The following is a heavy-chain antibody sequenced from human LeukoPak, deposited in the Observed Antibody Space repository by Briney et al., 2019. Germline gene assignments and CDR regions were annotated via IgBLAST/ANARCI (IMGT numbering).Heavy chain of an antibody. CDR2: ISSSSSYI. CDR1: GFTFSSYS. D-gene: IGHD1-26*01. Sequence: GGSLRLSCAASGFTFSSYSMNWVRQAPGKGLEWVSSISSSSSYIYYADSVKGRFTISRDNAKNSLYLPMNSLRAEDTAVYYCALELVGEYFQRWGQGTLVTVSS. J-gene: IGHJ1*01. V-gene: IGHV3-21*01. CDR3: ALELVGEYFQR.